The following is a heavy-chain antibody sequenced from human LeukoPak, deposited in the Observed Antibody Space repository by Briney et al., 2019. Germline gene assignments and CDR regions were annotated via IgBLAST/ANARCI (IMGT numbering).Heavy chain of an antibody. J-gene: IGHJ4*02. Sequence: PGRSLRLSCAASGFTFDDYAMHWVRQAPGKGLEWVSGISWNSGSIGYADSVKGRFTISRNNAKNSLYLQMSSLRAEDTALYYCAKDIAPEFTMYYFDYWGQGTLVTVSS. D-gene: IGHD5-24*01. CDR1: GFTFDDYA. CDR2: ISWNSGSI. V-gene: IGHV3-9*01. CDR3: AKDIAPEFTMYYFDY.